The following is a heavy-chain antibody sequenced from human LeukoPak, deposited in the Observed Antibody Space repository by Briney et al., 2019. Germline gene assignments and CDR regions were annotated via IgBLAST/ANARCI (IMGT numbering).Heavy chain of an antibody. D-gene: IGHD3-22*01. J-gene: IGHJ3*02. V-gene: IGHV4-59*01. CDR2: IYYSGST. CDR1: GGSISSYY. CDR3: ARGRRYYYDSSGPDAFDI. Sequence: SETLSLTCTVSGGSISSYYWSWTRQPPGKGLEWIGYIYYSGSTDYNPSLKSRVTISVDTSKNQFSLKLSSVTAADTAVYYCARGRRYYYDSSGPDAFDIWGQGTMVTVSS.